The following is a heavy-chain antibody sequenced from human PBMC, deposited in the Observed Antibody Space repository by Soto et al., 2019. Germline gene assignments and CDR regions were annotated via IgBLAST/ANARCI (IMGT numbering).Heavy chain of an antibody. Sequence: LRLSCAASAFTFSNYAINWVRQAPGKGLEWVSAISGSGGTTYYADSVKGRFTISRDNSKNTLYLQMNNLRAEDTAVYYCAKSQIGAARYGDYWGQGTLVTVSS. D-gene: IGHD6-13*01. CDR1: AFTFSNYA. V-gene: IGHV3-23*01. J-gene: IGHJ4*02. CDR2: ISGSGGTT. CDR3: AKSQIGAARYGDY.